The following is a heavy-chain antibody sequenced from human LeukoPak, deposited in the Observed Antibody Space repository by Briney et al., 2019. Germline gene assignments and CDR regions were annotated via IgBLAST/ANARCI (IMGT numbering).Heavy chain of an antibody. J-gene: IGHJ3*02. D-gene: IGHD6-6*01. CDR2: ISESGGST. CDR1: GFTFNSYA. Sequence: GGSLRLSCAASGFTFNSYAMTWVRQAPGKELEWVSTISESGGSTYYADSVKGRFTISRDNSKNTLYLQMNGLRAEDTAVYYCASRRYRTSALDAFNIWGHGTMVTVSS. V-gene: IGHV3-23*01. CDR3: ASRRYRTSALDAFNI.